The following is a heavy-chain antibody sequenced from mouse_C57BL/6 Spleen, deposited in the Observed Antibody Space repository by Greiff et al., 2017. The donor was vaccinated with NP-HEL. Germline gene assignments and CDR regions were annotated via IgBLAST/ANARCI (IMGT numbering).Heavy chain of an antibody. Sequence: VHLVESGPGLVQPSQSLSITCTVSGFSLTSYGVHWVRQSPGKGLEWLGVIWSGGSTDYNAAFISRLSISKDNSKSQVFFKMNSLQADDTAIYYCAASTMVTPAWFAYWGQGTLVTVSA. CDR3: AASTMVTPAWFAY. CDR2: IWSGGST. V-gene: IGHV2-2*01. J-gene: IGHJ3*01. D-gene: IGHD2-2*01. CDR1: GFSLTSYG.